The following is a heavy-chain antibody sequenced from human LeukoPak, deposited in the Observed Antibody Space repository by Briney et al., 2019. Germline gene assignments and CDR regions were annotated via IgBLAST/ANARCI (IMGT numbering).Heavy chain of an antibody. J-gene: IGHJ4*02. CDR1: GYSFTSYW. V-gene: IGHV5-51*01. CDR2: IYPGDSDT. Sequence: GESLKISWKGSGYSFTSYWIGWVRQMPGKGLEWMGIIYPGDSDTRYSPSFQDQVTISADKSISTAYLQWSSLKASDTAMYYCARRSRHILTGYFEYYFDYWGQGTLVTVSS. D-gene: IGHD3-9*01. CDR3: ARRSRHILTGYFEYYFDY.